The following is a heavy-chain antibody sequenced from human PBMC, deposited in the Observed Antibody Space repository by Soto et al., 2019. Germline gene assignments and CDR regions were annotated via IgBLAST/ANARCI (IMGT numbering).Heavy chain of an antibody. Sequence: GGSLRLSCAASGFTFSSYAMSWVRQAPGKGLEWVSAISGSGGSTYYADSVKGRFTISRDNSKNTLYLQMNSLRAEDTAVYYCTRDGPSDRGQSAFDIWGPGTMVTVSS. CDR2: ISGSGGST. D-gene: IGHD3-22*01. J-gene: IGHJ3*02. CDR3: TRDGPSDRGQSAFDI. CDR1: GFTFSSYA. V-gene: IGHV3-23*01.